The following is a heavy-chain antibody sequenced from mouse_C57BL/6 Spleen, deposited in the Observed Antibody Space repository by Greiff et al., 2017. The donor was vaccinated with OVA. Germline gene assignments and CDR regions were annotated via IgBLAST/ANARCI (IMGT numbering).Heavy chain of an antibody. D-gene: IGHD2-12*01. V-gene: IGHV1-72*01. CDR2: IDPNSGGT. CDR1: GYTFTTYW. Sequence: QVQLQQPGAELVKPGASVQLSFKASGYTFTTYWMHWVKQRPGRGLEWIGRIDPNSGGTKYNEKFKSKATLTVDKPSSTAYMQLSSLTSEDSAVYYRASISGGYEPWYFDVWGTGTTVTVSS. J-gene: IGHJ1*03. CDR3: ASISGGYEPWYFDV.